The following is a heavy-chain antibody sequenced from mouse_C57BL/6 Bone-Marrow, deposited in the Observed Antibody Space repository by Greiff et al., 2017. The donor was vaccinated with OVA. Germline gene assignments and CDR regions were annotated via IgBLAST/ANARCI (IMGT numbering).Heavy chain of an antibody. Sequence: EVQLQQSGPELVKPGASVKISCKASGYTFTDYYMNWVKQSHGKSLEWIGDINPNNGGTSYNQKFKGKATLTVDKSSSTAYMELRSLTSEDSAVYYCARSGLLGAMDYWGQGTSVTVSS. D-gene: IGHD3-1*01. CDR3: ARSGLLGAMDY. CDR2: INPNNGGT. CDR1: GYTFTDYY. J-gene: IGHJ4*01. V-gene: IGHV1-26*01.